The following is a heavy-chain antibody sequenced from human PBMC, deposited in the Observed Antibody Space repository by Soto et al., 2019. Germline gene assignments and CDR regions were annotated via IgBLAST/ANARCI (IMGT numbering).Heavy chain of an antibody. CDR2: MNPNSGNT. J-gene: IGHJ4*02. V-gene: IGHV1-8*01. CDR1: GYTFTSYD. D-gene: IGHD3-3*01. CDR3: AILSTRYYDFWSGYYTIFDY. Sequence: ASVKVSCKASGYTFTSYDINWVRQATGQGLEWMGWMNPNSGNTGYAQKFQGRVTMTRNTSISTAYMELSSLRSEDTAVYYCAILSTRYYDFWSGYYTIFDYWGQGTLVTVSS.